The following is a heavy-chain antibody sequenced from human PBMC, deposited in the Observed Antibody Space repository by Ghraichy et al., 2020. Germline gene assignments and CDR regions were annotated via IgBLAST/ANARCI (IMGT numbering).Heavy chain of an antibody. D-gene: IGHD4-11*01. J-gene: IGHJ4*02. CDR1: GFTFSSYW. V-gene: IGHV3-74*01. Sequence: LSLTCAASGFTFSSYWMHWVRQAPGKGLVWVARISSDGSSTRYEGSVKGRFTISRDNAKNTLYLQMKSLRAEDTAVYYCAGGTVTTDYWGQGTPVAVSA. CDR3: AGGTVTTDY. CDR2: ISSDGSST.